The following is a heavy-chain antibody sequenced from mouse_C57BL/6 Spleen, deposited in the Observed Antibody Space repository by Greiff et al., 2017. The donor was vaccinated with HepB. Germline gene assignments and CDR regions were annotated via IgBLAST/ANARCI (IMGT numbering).Heavy chain of an antibody. V-gene: IGHV7-3*01. Sequence: EVKLEESGGGLVQPGGSLSLSCAASGFTFTDYYMSWVRQPPGKALEWLGFIRNKANGYTTEYSASVKGRFTISRDNSQSILYLQMNALRAEDSATYYCARYIGTTVASYAMDYWGQGTSVTVSS. CDR1: GFTFTDYY. CDR3: ARYIGTTVASYAMDY. D-gene: IGHD1-1*01. CDR2: IRNKANGYTT. J-gene: IGHJ4*01.